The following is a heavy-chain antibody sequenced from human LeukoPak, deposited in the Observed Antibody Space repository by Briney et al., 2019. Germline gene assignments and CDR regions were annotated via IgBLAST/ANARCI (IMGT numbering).Heavy chain of an antibody. CDR2: IFSGGGT. Sequence: GGSLRLSCVVSGLPVSNNYMTWVRQAPGKGLEWVSLIFSGGGTYYADSVKGRFTTSRDSSKNTLYLQMNSLRAEDTALYYCARDPGAAAGNLWSWGQGTLVTVSS. CDR1: GLPVSNNY. J-gene: IGHJ5*02. CDR3: ARDPGAAAGNLWS. D-gene: IGHD6-25*01. V-gene: IGHV3-66*01.